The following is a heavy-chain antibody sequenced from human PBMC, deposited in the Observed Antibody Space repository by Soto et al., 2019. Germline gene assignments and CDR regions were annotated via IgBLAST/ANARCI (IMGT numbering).Heavy chain of an antibody. CDR1: GFSFSDSY. V-gene: IGHV3-11*06. D-gene: IGHD2-21*01. Sequence: QVQLVESGGDLVKPGGSLRLACAASGFSFSDSYMSWVRQAPGKGLEWLSYISGGSSYTNYADSVQGRFTISRDNAKGSLYLAMTSLRADDTAVYYCAKTIVAASGYYFDHWGQGNLVTVSS. J-gene: IGHJ4*02. CDR2: ISGGSSYT. CDR3: AKTIVAASGYYFDH.